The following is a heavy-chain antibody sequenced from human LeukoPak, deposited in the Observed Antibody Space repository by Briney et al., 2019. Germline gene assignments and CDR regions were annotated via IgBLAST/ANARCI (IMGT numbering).Heavy chain of an antibody. J-gene: IGHJ5*02. V-gene: IGHV1-2*02. CDR3: ARGIVVVTANPYNWFDP. CDR2: INPNSGGT. CDR1: GYTFTGYY. D-gene: IGHD2-21*02. Sequence: ASVKVSCKASGYTFTGYYMHWVRQAPGQGLEWMGWINPNSGGTNYAQKFQGRVTMTRDTSISTAYMELSRLRSDDTAVYYCARGIVVVTANPYNWFDPWGQGTLATVSS.